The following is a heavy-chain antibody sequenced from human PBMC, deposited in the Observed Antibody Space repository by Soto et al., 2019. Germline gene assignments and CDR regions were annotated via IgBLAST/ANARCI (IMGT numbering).Heavy chain of an antibody. CDR2: ISGSGGDT. D-gene: IGHD2-2*01. V-gene: IGHV3-23*01. Sequence: LRLSCTASGFTFSTYAMNWVRQAPGKGLEWVSSISGSGGDTFYADSVKGRFTISRDNSKNTMYVQMNSLRAEDTAVYYCARVPNYCSGTSCQPYFDFWGQGTLVTVSS. CDR3: ARVPNYCSGTSCQPYFDF. CDR1: GFTFSTYA. J-gene: IGHJ4*02.